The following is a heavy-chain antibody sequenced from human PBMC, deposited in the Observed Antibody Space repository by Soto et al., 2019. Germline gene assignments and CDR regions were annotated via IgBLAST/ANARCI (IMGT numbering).Heavy chain of an antibody. CDR3: AREVASAGGEYDY. CDR1: GYTFTKYG. CDR2: ISGYNGNT. V-gene: IGHV1-18*01. J-gene: IGHJ4*02. Sequence: QVQLVQSAAEVKNPGASVKVSCKASGYTFTKYGIGWVRQAPGQGLEWMGWISGYNGNTNYAENLQGRVTMTTDTSTSTGYMELRGLRSDDTAVYYCAREVASAGGEYDYWGQGNLVTVSS. D-gene: IGHD6-13*01.